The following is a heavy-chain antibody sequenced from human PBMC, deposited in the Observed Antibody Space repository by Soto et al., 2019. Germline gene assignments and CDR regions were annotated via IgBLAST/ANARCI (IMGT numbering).Heavy chain of an antibody. J-gene: IGHJ4*02. V-gene: IGHV4-39*01. D-gene: IGHD6-19*01. Sequence: SETLSLTCTVSGGSISSGSYYWGWIRQPPGKGLEWIGSIYYSGSTYYNPSLKSRVTISVDTSKNQFSLKLSSVTAADTAVYYCARHAVHSSGFTDDWGQGTLVTVS. CDR3: ARHAVHSSGFTDD. CDR2: IYYSGST. CDR1: GGSISSGSYY.